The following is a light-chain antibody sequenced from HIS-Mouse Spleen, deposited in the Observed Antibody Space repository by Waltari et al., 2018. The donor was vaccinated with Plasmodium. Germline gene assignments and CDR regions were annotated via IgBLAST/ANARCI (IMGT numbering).Light chain of an antibody. J-gene: IGLJ3*02. CDR3: YSTDSSGNHRV. V-gene: IGLV3-10*01. CDR2: EDS. CDR1: ALPKKY. Sequence: SYELTQQPSVSVSLGQTARLTFSGDALPKKYAYWYQQKSGQAPVLVIYEDSKRPSGIPERFSGSSSGTMATLTISGAQVEDEADYYCYSTDSSGNHRVFGGGTKLTVL.